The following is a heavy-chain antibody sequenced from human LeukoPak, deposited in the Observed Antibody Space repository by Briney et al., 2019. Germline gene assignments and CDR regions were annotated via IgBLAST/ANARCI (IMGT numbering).Heavy chain of an antibody. V-gene: IGHV1-8*01. D-gene: IGHD4-17*01. CDR1: GYTFTSYD. CDR3: ARVGTTVTEYYFDY. Sequence: GASVKVSCTASGYTFTSYDINWVRQATGQGLEWMGWMNPNSGNTGYAQKFQGRVTMTRNTSISTAYMELSSLRSEDTAVDYGARVGTTVTEYYFDYWGQGTLVTVSS. CDR2: MNPNSGNT. J-gene: IGHJ4*02.